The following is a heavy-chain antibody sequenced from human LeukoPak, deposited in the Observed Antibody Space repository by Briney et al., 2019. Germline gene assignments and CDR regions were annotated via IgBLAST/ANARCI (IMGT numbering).Heavy chain of an antibody. D-gene: IGHD6-19*01. CDR3: ARHQWLYDL. CDR2: ISVYNGNT. J-gene: IGHJ4*02. V-gene: IGHV1-18*01. CDR1: GFTFASSA. Sequence: ASVKVSCKASGFTFASSAMQWVRQARGQRLEWIGWISVYNGNTNYAQKLQGRVTMTTDTSTNTAYMELRSLGSDDTAVYYCARHQWLYDLWGQGTLVTVSS.